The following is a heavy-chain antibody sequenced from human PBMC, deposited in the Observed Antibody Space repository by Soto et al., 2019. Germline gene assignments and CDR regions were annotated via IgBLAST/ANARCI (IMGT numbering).Heavy chain of an antibody. V-gene: IGHV4-39*01. CDR2: QYYSGST. Sequence: SETLSLTCTVSGGSINNGFHYWGWIRHPPGKGLEYIGSQYYSGSTYYNPSLQSRVAIFIDTSKNQFSLKLSSVTAADTAVYFCARGDDFAGNDYFDYWGQGTLVTVS. CDR3: ARGDDFAGNDYFDY. J-gene: IGHJ4*02. D-gene: IGHD2-21*02. CDR1: GGSINNGFHY.